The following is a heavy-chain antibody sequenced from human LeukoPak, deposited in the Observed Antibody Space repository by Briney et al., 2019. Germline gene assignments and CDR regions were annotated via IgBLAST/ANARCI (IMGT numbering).Heavy chain of an antibody. CDR1: GYRITGYY. D-gene: IGHD3-10*01. J-gene: IGHJ5*02. V-gene: IGHV1-2*02. CDR3: ARGTGSSWFDP. CDR2: INPNSGVT. Sequence: ASVKVSCKASGYRITGYYMDWVRQDPGQGLEWMGWINPNSGVTKYAQKFQGRVTMSRDTSTNTAYMELSRLRSDDTAVYYCARGTGSSWFDPWGQGTLVTVSS.